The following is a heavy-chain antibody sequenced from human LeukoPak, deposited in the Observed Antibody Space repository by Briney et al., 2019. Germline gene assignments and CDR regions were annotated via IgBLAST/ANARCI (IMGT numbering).Heavy chain of an antibody. D-gene: IGHD5-18*01. CDR1: GSTFTSYD. V-gene: IGHV1-8*01. Sequence: ASVKVSCKASGSTFTSYDINWVRQATGQGLEWMGWMNPNSGNTGYAQKFQGRVTMTRNTSISTAYMELSSLRSEDTAVYYCARGVDTAMVRWYYYYYYMDVWGKGTTVTVSS. J-gene: IGHJ6*03. CDR2: MNPNSGNT. CDR3: ARGVDTAMVRWYYYYYYMDV.